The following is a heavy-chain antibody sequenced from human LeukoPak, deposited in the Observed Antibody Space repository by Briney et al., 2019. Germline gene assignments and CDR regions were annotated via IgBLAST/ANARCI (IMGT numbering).Heavy chain of an antibody. D-gene: IGHD6-25*01. CDR3: ARDRVAAGEFDP. J-gene: IGHJ5*02. CDR1: GGSVSSGSYY. V-gene: IGHV4-61*01. CDR2: IYYSGST. Sequence: SETLSLTCTVSGGSVSSGSYYWCWIRQPPGKGLEWIVYIYYSGSTNYNPSLKSRVTISVDTSKNQFSLKLSSVTAADTAVYYCARDRVAAGEFDPWGQGTLVTVSS.